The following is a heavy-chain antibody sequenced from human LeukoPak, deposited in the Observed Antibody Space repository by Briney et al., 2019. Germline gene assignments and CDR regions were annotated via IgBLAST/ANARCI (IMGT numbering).Heavy chain of an antibody. J-gene: IGHJ4*02. CDR3: ARDGDTAMGFPPHFDY. CDR1: GGSISSGDYY. D-gene: IGHD5-18*01. V-gene: IGHV4-30-4*01. CDR2: IYYSGST. Sequence: SETLSLTCPVSGGSISSGDYYWSWIRQPPGKGLEWIGYIYYSGSTYYNPSLKSRVTISVDTSKNQFSLKLSSVTAADTAVYYCARDGDTAMGFPPHFDYWGQGTLVTVSS.